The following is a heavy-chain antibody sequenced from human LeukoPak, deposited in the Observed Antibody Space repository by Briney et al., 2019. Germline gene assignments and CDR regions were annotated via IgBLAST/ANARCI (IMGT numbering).Heavy chain of an antibody. D-gene: IGHD6-6*01. CDR3: ARLYSNSSFNWFDP. CDR1: GNSFTNYW. CDR2: IYPGDSDT. V-gene: IGHV5-51*01. Sequence: GESLKISCKGSGNSFTNYWIAWVRQVPGKGLDYMGIIYPGDSDTRYSPSFQGQATFSADKSISTAYLQWSSLKASDTAMYYCARLYSNSSFNWFDPWGQGTLVTVSS. J-gene: IGHJ5*02.